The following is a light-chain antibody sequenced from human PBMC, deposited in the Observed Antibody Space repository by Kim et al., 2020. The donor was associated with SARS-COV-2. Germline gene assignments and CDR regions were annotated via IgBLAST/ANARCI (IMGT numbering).Light chain of an antibody. Sequence: LSPGDRATLSCRASRSVSNELAWFQQQPGQPPRLLIHEAYTRTTGIPARFSGSGSGTDFTLTISSLEPEDFALYYCQQRSDWPITFGQGTRLEIK. V-gene: IGKV3-11*01. CDR3: QQRSDWPIT. J-gene: IGKJ5*01. CDR1: RSVSNE. CDR2: EAY.